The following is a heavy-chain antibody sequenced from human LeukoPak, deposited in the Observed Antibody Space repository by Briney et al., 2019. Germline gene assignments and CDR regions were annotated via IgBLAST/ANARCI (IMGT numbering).Heavy chain of an antibody. CDR1: GFTFSSYG. J-gene: IGHJ3*02. D-gene: IGHD3-22*01. V-gene: IGHV3-33*01. CDR3: ARDPTYYYDTGHAFDI. CDR2: IWYDGSNK. Sequence: GGSLRLSCAASGFTFSSYGMHWVRQAPGKGLEWVAVIWYDGSNKYYADSVKGRFTISRGNSKNTLYLQMNSLRAEDTAVYYCARDPTYYYDTGHAFDIWGQGTMVTVSS.